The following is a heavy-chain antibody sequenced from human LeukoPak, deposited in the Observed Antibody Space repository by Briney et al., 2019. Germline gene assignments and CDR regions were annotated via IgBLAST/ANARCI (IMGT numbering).Heavy chain of an antibody. J-gene: IGHJ6*03. D-gene: IGHD2-2*01. Sequence: PGGSLRLSCAASGFTFSSYWMSWVRQAPGKGLEWVANIKQDGSEKYYVDSVKGRFTISRDNAKNSLYLQMNSLRAEDTAVYYCARVGEVAARMDWYYYYYMDVWGKGTTVTVSS. CDR2: IKQDGSEK. CDR1: GFTFSSYW. CDR3: ARVGEVAARMDWYYYYYMDV. V-gene: IGHV3-7*01.